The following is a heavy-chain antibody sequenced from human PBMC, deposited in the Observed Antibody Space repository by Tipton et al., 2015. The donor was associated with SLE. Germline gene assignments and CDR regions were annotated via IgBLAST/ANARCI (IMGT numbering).Heavy chain of an antibody. Sequence: SLRLSCAVYGGSFSGYYWSWIRQALGKGLEWVAVISYDGSNKYYADSVKGRFTISRDNSKNTLYLQMNSLRAEDTAVYYCAKSWQWVVDGSGSYHFDYWGQGTLVTVSS. CDR1: GGSFSGYY. V-gene: IGHV3-30*18. CDR2: ISYDGSNK. J-gene: IGHJ4*02. D-gene: IGHD3-10*01. CDR3: AKSWQWVVDGSGSYHFDY.